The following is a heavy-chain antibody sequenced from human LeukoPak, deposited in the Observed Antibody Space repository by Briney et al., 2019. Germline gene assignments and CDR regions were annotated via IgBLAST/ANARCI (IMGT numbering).Heavy chain of an antibody. V-gene: IGHV4-61*02. J-gene: IGHJ5*02. D-gene: IGHD3-10*01. CDR1: GGSISSGSYY. Sequence: PSETLSLTCTVSGGSISSGSYYWSWIRQPAGKGLEWIGRIYTSGSTNYNPSLKSRVTISVDTSKNQFSLKLSSVTAADTAVYYCARELLWWVGWFDPWGQGTLVTVSS. CDR2: IYTSGST. CDR3: ARELLWWVGWFDP.